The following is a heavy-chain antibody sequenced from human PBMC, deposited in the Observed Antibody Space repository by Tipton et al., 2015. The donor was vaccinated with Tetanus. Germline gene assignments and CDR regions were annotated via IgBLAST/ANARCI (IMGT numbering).Heavy chain of an antibody. Sequence: TLSLTCTVSGDSVSSGSHYWSWIRQPPGKGLEWIGYIYYNGRTNYNPSLKSRVTISVDTSKNQFSLNLNSMAAADTGVYYCARHQSGYFTPFDYWGQGNLVTVSS. D-gene: IGHD3-3*01. CDR2: IYYNGRT. CDR1: GDSVSSGSHY. V-gene: IGHV4-61*01. CDR3: ARHQSGYFTPFDY. J-gene: IGHJ4*02.